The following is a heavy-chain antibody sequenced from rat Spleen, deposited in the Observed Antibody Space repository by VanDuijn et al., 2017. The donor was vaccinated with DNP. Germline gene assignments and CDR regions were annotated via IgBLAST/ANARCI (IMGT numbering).Heavy chain of an antibody. Sequence: EVQLVESGGDLVQPGRSLKLFCAASGFSISDYYMAWVRQAPTMGLEWVAYIRYDGGYTKYGDSVKGRFTISRDNAKNTLYLQMNSLRSEDMATYYCARGGGGSDYWGQGVMVTVSS. CDR2: IRYDGGYT. J-gene: IGHJ2*01. D-gene: IGHD4-1*01. V-gene: IGHV5-22*01. CDR1: GFSISDYY. CDR3: ARGGGGSDY.